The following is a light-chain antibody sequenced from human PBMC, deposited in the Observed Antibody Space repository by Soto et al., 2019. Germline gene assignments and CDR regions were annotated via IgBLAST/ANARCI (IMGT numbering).Light chain of an antibody. CDR2: WAS. CDR3: QQYYSTPQT. J-gene: IGKJ2*01. V-gene: IGKV4-1*01. CDR1: QRVLYSSNNKNY. Sequence: DIVMTQSPASLAVSLGERATINCKSSQRVLYSSNNKNYLAWYQQKPGQPPKLLIYWASTRESGVPDRFSGSGSGTDFTLTISSLQAEDVAVYYCQQYYSTPQTFGQGTKLEIK.